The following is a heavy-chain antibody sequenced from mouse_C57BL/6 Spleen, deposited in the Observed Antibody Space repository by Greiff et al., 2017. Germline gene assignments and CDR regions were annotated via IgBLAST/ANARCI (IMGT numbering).Heavy chain of an antibody. CDR1: GYSFTDYY. Sequence: VQLQQSGPELVKPGASVKISCKASGYSFTDYYMNLVKQRNGKSLEWIGVINPNYGTTSYNQKFKDKATLTVDQSSSTAYMQLNSLTSEDSAVNYCARYEYYGSSYDYWGQGTTLTVSS. CDR3: ARYEYYGSSYDY. V-gene: IGHV1-39*01. CDR2: INPNYGTT. D-gene: IGHD1-1*01. J-gene: IGHJ2*01.